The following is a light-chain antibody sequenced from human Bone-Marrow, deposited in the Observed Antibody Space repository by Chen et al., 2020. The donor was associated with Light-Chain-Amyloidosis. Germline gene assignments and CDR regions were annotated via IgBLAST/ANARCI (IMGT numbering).Light chain of an antibody. J-gene: IGLJ2*01. V-gene: IGLV3-21*02. CDR1: KIGSKG. Sequence: SYVLTQAPSASVAPGQTASITCGGDKIGSKGVHLYQQKPGQAPVLVVYDDSDRPSGIPERFSGSNSGNTTTLTISRVEAGDEADDYCQVWDDNTDQPRVFGWGTKLTVL. CDR3: QVWDDNTDQPRV. CDR2: DDS.